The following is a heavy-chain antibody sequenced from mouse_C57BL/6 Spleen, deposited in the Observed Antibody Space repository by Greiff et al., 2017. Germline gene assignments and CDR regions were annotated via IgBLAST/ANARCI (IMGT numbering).Heavy chain of an antibody. CDR1: GFSLTSYG. CDR2: IWRGGST. D-gene: IGHD1-1*01. Sequence: VQLQQSGPGLVQPSQSLSITCTVSGFSLTSYGVHWVRQSPGKGLEWLGVIWRGGSTDYNAAFMSRLSITKDNSKSQVFFKMNSLQADDTAIYYCAKNYYGSTPCYVDVWGTGTTVTVSS. CDR3: AKNYYGSTPCYVDV. J-gene: IGHJ1*03. V-gene: IGHV2-5*01.